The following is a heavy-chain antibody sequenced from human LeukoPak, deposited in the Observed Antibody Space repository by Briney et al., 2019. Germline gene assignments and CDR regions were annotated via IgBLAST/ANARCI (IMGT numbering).Heavy chain of an antibody. V-gene: IGHV4-38-2*02. Sequence: SETLSLTCEVSGYSISSIYYWGWIRQSPGKGLEWIATISNSVTTYYNLSLKSRVTISMDTSKNQFSLKLSSVTAADTAVYSCAGDKGGGATAFDIWGQGTMVTVSS. CDR2: ISNSVTT. J-gene: IGHJ3*02. CDR1: GYSISSIYY. CDR3: AGDKGGGATAFDI. D-gene: IGHD1-26*01.